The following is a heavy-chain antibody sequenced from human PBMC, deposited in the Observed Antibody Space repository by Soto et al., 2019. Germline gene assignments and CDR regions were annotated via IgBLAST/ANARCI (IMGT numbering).Heavy chain of an antibody. D-gene: IGHD3-3*01. CDR3: ARGLIEALYDFPVYYYMDV. Sequence: GGSRRLSCAASGFTFSSYWMHWVRQAPGKGLVWVSRINSDGSSTSYADSVKGRFTISRDNAKNTLYLQMNSLRAEDTAVYYCARGLIEALYDFPVYYYMDVWGKGTTVTVSS. J-gene: IGHJ6*03. V-gene: IGHV3-74*01. CDR1: GFTFSSYW. CDR2: INSDGSST.